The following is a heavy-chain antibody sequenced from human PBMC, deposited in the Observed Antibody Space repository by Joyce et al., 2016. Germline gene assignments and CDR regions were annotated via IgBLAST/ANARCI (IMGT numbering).Heavy chain of an antibody. D-gene: IGHD2-21*01. CDR3: ARNGDFSADY. Sequence: QVRLQESGPGLVKPSGTLSLSCAVSGASISYGYWWSWVRQSPEKGLEWIGEIHHSGSTTYNPSLKSRVTISVDNSKNQFSLNLNSVTAADTAIYYCARNGDFSADYWGQGALVTVSS. V-gene: IGHV4-4*02. CDR1: GASISYGYW. J-gene: IGHJ4*02. CDR2: IHHSGST.